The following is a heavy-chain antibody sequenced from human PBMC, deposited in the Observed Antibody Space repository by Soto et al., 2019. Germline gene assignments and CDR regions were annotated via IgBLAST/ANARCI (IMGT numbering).Heavy chain of an antibody. J-gene: IGHJ4*02. CDR1: GFTFSSYA. V-gene: IGHV3-23*01. CDR3: AKDLAGELLRTPGY. Sequence: PGGSLRLSCAASGFTFSSYAMSWVRQAPGKGLEWVSAISGSGGSTYYADSVKGRFTISRDNSKNTLYLQMNSLRAEDTAVYYCAKDLAGELLRTPGYWGQGTLVTVSS. D-gene: IGHD1-26*01. CDR2: ISGSGGST.